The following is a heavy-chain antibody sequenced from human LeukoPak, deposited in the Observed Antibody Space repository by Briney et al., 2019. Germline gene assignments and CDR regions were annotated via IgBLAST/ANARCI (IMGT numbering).Heavy chain of an antibody. CDR3: ARASGDSSNYDFPKPYSY. CDR2: VIPIFGTA. CDR1: GGAFSNFA. Sequence: ASVKVSCKASGGAFSNFAISWVRQAPGQGLEWMGGVIPIFGTANYAQRFQGRVTITADGSTSTVYMELSSLRSEDTAMYYCARASGDSSNYDFPKPYSYWGQGTLVTVSS. V-gene: IGHV1-69*13. J-gene: IGHJ4*02. D-gene: IGHD3-22*01.